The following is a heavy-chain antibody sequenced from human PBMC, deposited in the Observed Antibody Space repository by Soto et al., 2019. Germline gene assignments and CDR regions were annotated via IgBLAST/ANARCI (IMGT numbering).Heavy chain of an antibody. CDR3: AREGGYCSGGSCYPYYYYGMDV. Sequence: GGSLRLSCAASGFTFSSYGMHWVRQAPGKGLEWVAVIWYDGSNKYYADSVKGRFTISRDNSKNTLYLQMNSLRAEDTAMYYCAREGGYCSGGSCYPYYYYGMDVWGQGTTVTVSS. CDR2: IWYDGSNK. D-gene: IGHD2-15*01. V-gene: IGHV3-33*01. CDR1: GFTFSSYG. J-gene: IGHJ6*02.